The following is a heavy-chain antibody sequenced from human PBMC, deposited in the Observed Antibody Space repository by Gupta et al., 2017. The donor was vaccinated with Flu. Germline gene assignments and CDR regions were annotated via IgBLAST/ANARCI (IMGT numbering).Heavy chain of an antibody. CDR3: ARGYSSIEDDPEKYNWFDP. V-gene: IGHV3-11*05. CDR1: GFTFSDYY. Sequence: QVQLVESGGGLVKPGGSLRLSCAASGFTFSDYYMSWIRQAPGKGLEWVSYISSSSSYTNYAEYVKGRGTISRDNAKNSLYLQMKSRRAEETAVYYCARGYSSIEDDPEKYNWFDPGGQGTLVTVSS. CDR2: ISSSSSYT. D-gene: IGHD6-13*01. J-gene: IGHJ5*02.